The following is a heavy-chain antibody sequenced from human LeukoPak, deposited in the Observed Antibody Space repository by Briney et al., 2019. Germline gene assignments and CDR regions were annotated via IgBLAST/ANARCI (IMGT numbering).Heavy chain of an antibody. D-gene: IGHD6-19*01. J-gene: IGHJ4*02. CDR2: INHRGNN. CDR1: GVSFSGYY. V-gene: IGHV4-34*01. CDR3: ARHGRTDIAVAGIRGFDC. Sequence: SETLSLTCAVYGVSFSGYYWSWIRQPPGRGLEWIGEINHRGNNIDKPSLKSRVTISVDTSKNQLTLKLSSVSAADTAVYYCARHGRTDIAVAGIRGFDCWGQGTLVTVSS.